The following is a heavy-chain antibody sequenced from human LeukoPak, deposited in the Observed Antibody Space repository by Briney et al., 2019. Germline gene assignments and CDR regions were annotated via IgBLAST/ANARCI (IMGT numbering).Heavy chain of an antibody. J-gene: IGHJ2*01. D-gene: IGHD6-13*01. Sequence: GGSLRLTCAASGFTFSSYSMNWVRQAPGKGPEWVSSISSSSSYIYYADSVKGRSTVSRDNSKNTLYLQMNSLRAEDTAVYYCAKGSSTYSITSYWYFDLWGRGTLVTVSS. V-gene: IGHV3-21*04. CDR3: AKGSSTYSITSYWYFDL. CDR1: GFTFSSYS. CDR2: ISSSSSYI.